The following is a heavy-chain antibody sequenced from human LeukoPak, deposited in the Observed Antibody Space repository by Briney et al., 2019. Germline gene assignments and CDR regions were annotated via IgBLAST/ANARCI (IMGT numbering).Heavy chain of an antibody. V-gene: IGHV4-4*07. Sequence: SETLSLTCTVSGGSLSSYYWSWIRQPAGKGLEWIGRSYTSGSTNYNPSLKSRVTLSVDTSKNQFSLKLSSVPAADTAVYYCARSYYDYVWGSYPYFDYWGQGTLVTVSS. CDR2: SYTSGST. CDR3: ARSYYDYVWGSYPYFDY. CDR1: GGSLSSYY. J-gene: IGHJ4*02. D-gene: IGHD3-16*02.